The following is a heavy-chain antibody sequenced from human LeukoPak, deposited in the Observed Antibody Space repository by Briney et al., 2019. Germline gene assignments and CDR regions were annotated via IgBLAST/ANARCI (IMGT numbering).Heavy chain of an antibody. CDR3: AKSLGYCSSTSCYNFVYFDY. CDR2: ISGSGGGT. Sequence: GGSLRLSCAASGFTFSSYAMSWVRQAPGKGLEWVSAISGSGGGTYYADSVKGRFTISRDNSKNTLYLQMNSLRAEDTAVYYCAKSLGYCSSTSCYNFVYFDYWGQGTLVTVSS. V-gene: IGHV3-23*01. CDR1: GFTFSSYA. D-gene: IGHD2-2*02. J-gene: IGHJ4*02.